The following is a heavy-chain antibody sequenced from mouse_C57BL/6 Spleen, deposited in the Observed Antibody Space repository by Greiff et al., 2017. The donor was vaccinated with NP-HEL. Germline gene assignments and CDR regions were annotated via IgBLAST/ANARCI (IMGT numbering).Heavy chain of an antibody. CDR3: ARSATMRFIRYYAMDY. V-gene: IGHV1-18*01. J-gene: IGHJ4*01. CDR1: GYTFTDYN. Sequence: EVQLQQSGPELVKPGASVKIPCKASGYTFTDYNMDWVKQSHGKSLEWIGDINPNNGGTIYNQKFKGKATLTVDKSSSTAYMELRSLTSEDTAVYYCARSATMRFIRYYAMDYWGQGTSVTVSS. CDR2: INPNNGGT. D-gene: IGHD2-4*01.